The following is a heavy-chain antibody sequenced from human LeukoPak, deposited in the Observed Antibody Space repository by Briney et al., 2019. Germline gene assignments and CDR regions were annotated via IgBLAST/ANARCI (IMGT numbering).Heavy chain of an antibody. Sequence: ASVKVSCKASGYTFTSYAMNWVRQATGQGLEWMGWMNPNSGNTGYAQKFQGGVTMTRNTSISTAYMELSSLRSEDTAVYYCARALGFGDYDAFDIWGQGTMVTVSS. J-gene: IGHJ3*02. CDR1: GYTFTSYA. V-gene: IGHV1-8*02. D-gene: IGHD3-10*01. CDR3: ARALGFGDYDAFDI. CDR2: MNPNSGNT.